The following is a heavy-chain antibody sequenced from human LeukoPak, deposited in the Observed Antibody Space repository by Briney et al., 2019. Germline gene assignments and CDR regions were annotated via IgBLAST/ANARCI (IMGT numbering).Heavy chain of an antibody. CDR3: AREVPAALATYMDV. J-gene: IGHJ6*03. Sequence: GGSLRLSCAASGFTFSSYDMHWVRQATGKGLEWVSAIGTAGDTYYPGSVKGRFTISRENAKNSLYLQMNSLRAEDTAVYYCAREVPAALATYMDVWGKGTTVTVSS. D-gene: IGHD2-2*01. CDR2: IGTAGDT. CDR1: GFTFSSYD. V-gene: IGHV3-13*01.